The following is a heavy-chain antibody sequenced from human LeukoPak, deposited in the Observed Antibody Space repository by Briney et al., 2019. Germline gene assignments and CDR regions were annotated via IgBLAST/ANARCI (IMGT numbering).Heavy chain of an antibody. CDR3: TRGAGWLIDY. J-gene: IGHJ4*02. V-gene: IGHV4-59*01. D-gene: IGHD3-16*01. CDR1: DDSISDYY. Sequence: SETLSLTCTVSDDSISDYYRGWIRQPPGKGLEWIGYIHNSGTSTYNLSLKSRVTILADTSKNQFSLKLNSMTTADTAVYYCTRGAGWLIDYWGQGILVTVSS. CDR2: IHNSGTS.